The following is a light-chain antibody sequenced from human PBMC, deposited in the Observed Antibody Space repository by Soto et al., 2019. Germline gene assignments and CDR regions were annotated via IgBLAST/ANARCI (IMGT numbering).Light chain of an antibody. Sequence: DIVMTQSPDSLAVSLGERATMNCKSSQSVLHSSNNKNYLAWYQQKPRQPPKLLIYWASTRESGVPDRFSGSGSGTDFTLTISSLQAEDVAVYYCQQYYSTPPRTFGQGTKVDIK. CDR3: QQYYSTPPRT. J-gene: IGKJ1*01. CDR2: WAS. V-gene: IGKV4-1*01. CDR1: QSVLHSSNNKNY.